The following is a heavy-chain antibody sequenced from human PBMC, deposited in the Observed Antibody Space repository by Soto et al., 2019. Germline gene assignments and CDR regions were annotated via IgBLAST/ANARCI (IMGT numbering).Heavy chain of an antibody. CDR3: AASPQRLTTGTTVGYYYYYMDV. Sequence: SVKVSCKASGGTFSSYTISWVRQAPGQGLEWMGRIIPILGIANYAQKFQGRVTITADKSTSTAYMELSSLRSEDTAVYYCAASPQRLTTGTTVGYYYYYMDVWGKGTTVTVSS. CDR1: GGTFSSYT. V-gene: IGHV1-69*02. D-gene: IGHD1-1*01. CDR2: IIPILGIA. J-gene: IGHJ6*03.